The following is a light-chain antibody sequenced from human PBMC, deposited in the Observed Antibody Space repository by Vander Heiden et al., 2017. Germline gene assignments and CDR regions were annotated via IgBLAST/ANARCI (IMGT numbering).Light chain of an antibody. CDR1: NFGSKS. J-gene: IGLJ2*01. Sequence: SYVLTQPPSVSVAPGQTARITCGGNNFGSKSVHWSQQRPGQAPVLVVYDDSDRPSGIPERFSGSNSGNMATLTISRVVAGDEADYYCQVWDSTSDRLIFGGGTKLTVL. CDR3: QVWDSTSDRLI. V-gene: IGLV3-21*02. CDR2: DDS.